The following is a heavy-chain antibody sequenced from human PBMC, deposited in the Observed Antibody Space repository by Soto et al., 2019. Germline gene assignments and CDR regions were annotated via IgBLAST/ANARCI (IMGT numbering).Heavy chain of an antibody. Sequence: GGSLRLSCAASGFTFSSYSMNWVRQAPGGGLEWLASISGGASTLYYADSVKGRFTISRDNSRNTLYLQLNSLRGEDTATYFCARATGAGSSTGYAYWGQGTQVTVSS. J-gene: IGHJ4*02. CDR2: ISGGASTL. CDR3: ARATGAGSSTGYAY. V-gene: IGHV3-21*04. D-gene: IGHD2-2*01. CDR1: GFTFSSYS.